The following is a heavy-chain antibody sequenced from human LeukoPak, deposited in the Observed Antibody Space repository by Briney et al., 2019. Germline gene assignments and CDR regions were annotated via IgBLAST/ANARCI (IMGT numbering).Heavy chain of an antibody. V-gene: IGHV3-53*01. CDR3: ARASRAAAAPFDY. J-gene: IGHJ4*02. CDR2: IYSGGST. D-gene: IGHD6-13*01. CDR1: GFTVSSNY. Sequence: GGSLRLSCAASGFTVSSNYMSWVRQAPGEGLEWVSVIYSGGSTYYAESVKGRLTNSRGNYKNTLYLQMNSLRAEDTAVYYCARASRAAAAPFDYWGQGTLVTVSS.